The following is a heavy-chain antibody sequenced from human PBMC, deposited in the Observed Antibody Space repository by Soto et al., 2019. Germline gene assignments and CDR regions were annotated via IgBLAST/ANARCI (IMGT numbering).Heavy chain of an antibody. CDR1: GFTFSSYG. CDR3: AKGGHLGAGKYYNPYYFYY. CDR2: ISYDGSNK. V-gene: IGHV3-30*18. Sequence: QVQLVESGGGVVQPGRSLRLSCAASGFTFSSYGMHWVRQAPGKGLEWVAVISYDGSNKYYADSVKGRFTISRDNSKNPRYLQINSLRAEDTAVYYGAKGGHLGAGKYYNPYYFYYWGQGTLVTVSS. D-gene: IGHD3-10*01. J-gene: IGHJ4*02.